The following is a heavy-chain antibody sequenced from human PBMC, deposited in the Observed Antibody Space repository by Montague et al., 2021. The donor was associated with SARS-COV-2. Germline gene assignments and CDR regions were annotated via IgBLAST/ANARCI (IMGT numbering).Heavy chain of an antibody. CDR2: IWYDGSNK. CDR1: GFTFSSYG. Sequence: RLSCAASGFTFSSYGMHWVRQAPGKGLEWVAVIWYDGSNKYYADSVKGRFTISRDNSKNTLYLQMNSLRAEDTAVYYCARDAYGSGSYYFDYWGQGTLVTVSS. D-gene: IGHD3-10*01. J-gene: IGHJ4*02. V-gene: IGHV3-33*01. CDR3: ARDAYGSGSYYFDY.